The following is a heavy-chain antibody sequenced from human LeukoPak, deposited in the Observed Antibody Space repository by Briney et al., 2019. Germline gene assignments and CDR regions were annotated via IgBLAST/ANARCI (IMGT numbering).Heavy chain of an antibody. CDR2: IYYGGST. V-gene: IGHV4-59*01. CDR3: ARSETYYYYYMDV. J-gene: IGHJ6*03. D-gene: IGHD1-14*01. CDR1: GFTFSSYA. Sequence: KAGGSLRLSCAASGFTFSSYAMSWIRQPPGKGLEWIGYIYYGGSTNYNPSLKSRVTISVDTSKNQFSLKLSSVTAADTAVYYCARSETYYYYYMDVWGKGTTVTVSS.